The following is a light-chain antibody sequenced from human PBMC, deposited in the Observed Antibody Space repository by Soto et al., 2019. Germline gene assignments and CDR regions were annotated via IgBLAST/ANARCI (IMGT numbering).Light chain of an antibody. CDR1: TSNIGNNY. J-gene: IGLJ2*01. Sequence: QSVLTRPPSVSAAPGQKVTISCSGSTSNIGNNYVSWYQQVPGTAPKLLIYDNNKRPSGIPDRFSGSKSGTSATLGITGLQAGDEADYYCGTWDSSLSALVFGGGTKLTVL. CDR3: GTWDSSLSALV. CDR2: DNN. V-gene: IGLV1-51*01.